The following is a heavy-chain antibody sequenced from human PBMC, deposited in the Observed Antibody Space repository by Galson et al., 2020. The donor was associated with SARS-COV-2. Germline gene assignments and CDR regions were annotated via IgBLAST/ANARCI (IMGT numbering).Heavy chain of an antibody. V-gene: IGHV4-34*01. CDR3: ARFSSSGLVWYFDL. CDR1: GGSFSGYY. CDR2: INHSGST. Sequence: SETLSLTCAVYGGSFSGYYWSWIRQPPGKGLEWIGEINHSGSTNYNPSLKSRVTISVDTSKNQFSLKLSSVTAADTAVYYCARFSSSGLVWYFDLWGRGTLVTVSS. J-gene: IGHJ2*01. D-gene: IGHD6-6*01.